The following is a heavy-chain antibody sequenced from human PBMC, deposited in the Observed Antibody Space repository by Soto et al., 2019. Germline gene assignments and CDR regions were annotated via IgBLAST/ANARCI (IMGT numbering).Heavy chain of an antibody. J-gene: IGHJ4*02. D-gene: IGHD3-16*01. CDR2: IRNDGSEK. CDR3: ATGYAEIYDGILV. V-gene: IGHV3-33*01. Sequence: QVQLVESGGGVVQPGRSLRLSCAASGFTFSTYGMHWVRQAPGKGLEWVALIRNDGSEKYYADSVKGRFTLSRDNSKNTLYLQMNRLRAEDTPVYYCATGYAEIYDGILVWGQGTLVTVAS. CDR1: GFTFSTYG.